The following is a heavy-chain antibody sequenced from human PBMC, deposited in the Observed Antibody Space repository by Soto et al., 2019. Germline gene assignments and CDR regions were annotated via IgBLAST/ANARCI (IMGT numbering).Heavy chain of an antibody. CDR2: IKQDGSEK. Sequence: PGGSLRLSCAASGFTFSSYWMSWVRQAPGKGLEWVANIKQDGSEKYYVDSVKGRFTISRDNAKNSLYLQMNSLRAEDTAVYYCARDLTLYDSSGAFDLWGRGTLVTVSS. D-gene: IGHD3-22*01. J-gene: IGHJ2*01. CDR1: GFTFSSYW. V-gene: IGHV3-7*03. CDR3: ARDLTLYDSSGAFDL.